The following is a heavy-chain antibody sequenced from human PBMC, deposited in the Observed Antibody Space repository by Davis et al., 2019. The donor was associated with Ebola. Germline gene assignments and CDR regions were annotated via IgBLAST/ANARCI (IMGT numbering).Heavy chain of an antibody. CDR3: ARKGSTVTQDYYYGMDV. V-gene: IGHV1-46*01. J-gene: IGHJ6*02. CDR2: INPSGGST. D-gene: IGHD4-17*01. Sequence: ASVKVSCKASGYTFTSYGISWVRQAPGQGLEWMGIINPSGGSTSYAQKFQGRVTMTRDTSTSTVYMELSSLRSEDTAVYYCARKGSTVTQDYYYGMDVWGQGTTVTVSS. CDR1: GYTFTSYG.